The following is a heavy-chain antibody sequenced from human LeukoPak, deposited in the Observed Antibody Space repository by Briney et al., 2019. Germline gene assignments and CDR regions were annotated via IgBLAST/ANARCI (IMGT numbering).Heavy chain of an antibody. CDR3: ARRGPVRGWFGD. V-gene: IGHV5-51*01. CDR1: GYNFSNYW. Sequence: GESLKISCSGSGYNFSNYWIGWVRQTPGKGLEWMGIIYPGDSDTRYSPSFQGQVTVSADKSISTAYLQWGSLKASDTAMYYCARRGPVRGWFGDWGKGTLVTVS. D-gene: IGHD3-10*01. CDR2: IYPGDSDT. J-gene: IGHJ4*02.